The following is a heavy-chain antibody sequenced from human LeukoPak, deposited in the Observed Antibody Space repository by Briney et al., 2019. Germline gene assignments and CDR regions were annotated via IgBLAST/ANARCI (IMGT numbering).Heavy chain of an antibody. Sequence: ASVKVSCKASGYTFTGYYMHWVRQAPGQGLEWMGWINPNSGGTNYAQKFQGRVTMTRDTSISTAYMELSRPRSDDTAVYYCAKRSSTSSDFDYWGQGTLVTVSS. J-gene: IGHJ4*02. CDR1: GYTFTGYY. CDR3: AKRSSTSSDFDY. D-gene: IGHD2-2*01. V-gene: IGHV1-2*02. CDR2: INPNSGGT.